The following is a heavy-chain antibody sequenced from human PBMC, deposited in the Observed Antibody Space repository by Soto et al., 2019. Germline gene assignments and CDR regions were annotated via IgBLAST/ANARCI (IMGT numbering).Heavy chain of an antibody. V-gene: IGHV3-30*18. CDR1: GFTFSSYG. J-gene: IGHJ4*02. D-gene: IGHD3-22*01. CDR3: AKDWYYDSSAVSGPSDY. CDR2: ISYDGSNK. Sequence: QVQLVESGGGVVQPGRSLRLSCAASGFTFSSYGMHWVRQAPGKGLEWVAVISYDGSNKYYADSVKGRFTISRDNAKNTLYLQMNSLRGEDTAVYYCAKDWYYDSSAVSGPSDYWGQGTLVTVSS.